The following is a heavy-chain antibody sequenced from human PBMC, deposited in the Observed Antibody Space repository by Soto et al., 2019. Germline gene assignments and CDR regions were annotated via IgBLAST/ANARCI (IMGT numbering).Heavy chain of an antibody. CDR3: ARYQPDSSGWHYYSYGMDV. D-gene: IGHD6-19*01. J-gene: IGHJ6*02. V-gene: IGHV1-18*01. Sequence: ASVKVSCKASGGTFSSYGISWVRQAPGQGLEWMGWISANIGNTNYAQKLQGRVTMTTDTSTSTAYMELRSLRSDDTAVYYCARYQPDSSGWHYYSYGMDVWGQGTTVTVSS. CDR1: GGTFSSYG. CDR2: ISANIGNT.